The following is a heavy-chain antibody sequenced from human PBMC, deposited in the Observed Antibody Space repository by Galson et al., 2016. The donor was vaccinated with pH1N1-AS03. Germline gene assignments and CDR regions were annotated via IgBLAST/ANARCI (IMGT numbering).Heavy chain of an antibody. CDR3: ARGHMSLSGFWDS. CDR2: LTTSTGDP. Sequence: SVKVSCKASGYTFTSHRIIWVRQAPGQGLECMGWLTTSTGDPTYAQGFTGRFAFSLDTSFSTAYLQIDSLKADDTAVYYCARGHMSLSGFWDSWGQGTLVTVSS. V-gene: IGHV7-4-1*01. J-gene: IGHJ4*02. D-gene: IGHD3-9*01. CDR1: GYTFTSHR.